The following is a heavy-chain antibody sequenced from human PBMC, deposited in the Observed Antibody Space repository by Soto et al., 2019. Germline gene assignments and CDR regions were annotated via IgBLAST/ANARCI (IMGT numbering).Heavy chain of an antibody. D-gene: IGHD1-1*01. CDR1: GFMFSNHG. J-gene: IGHJ4*02. CDR3: VRGDNWNDEASDY. Sequence: QVQLVESGGGVVQPGRSLRLSCAASGFMFSNHGMHWVRQAPGKGLEWVAVIWSDGNNRYYADSVKGRFTISRDNSKHTVYLQMNSLRAEDTAVYYCVRGDNWNDEASDYWGQGTLVTVSS. CDR2: IWSDGNNR. V-gene: IGHV3-33*01.